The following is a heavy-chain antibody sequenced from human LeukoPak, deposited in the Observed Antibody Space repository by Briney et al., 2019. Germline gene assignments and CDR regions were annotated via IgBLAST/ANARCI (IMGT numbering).Heavy chain of an antibody. D-gene: IGHD3-10*01. CDR1: GYTFTSHH. CDR3: ARERFYSSGNYNNRIDY. J-gene: IGHJ4*02. CDR2: INPSGGST. Sequence: ASVKVSCKASGYTFTSHHVHWVRQAPGQGLEWMGIINPSGGSTNYARKLQGRVTMTRDMSTNTVYMELSSLRSEDTAVYYCARERFYSSGNYNNRIDYWGQGTLVTVSS. V-gene: IGHV1-46*01.